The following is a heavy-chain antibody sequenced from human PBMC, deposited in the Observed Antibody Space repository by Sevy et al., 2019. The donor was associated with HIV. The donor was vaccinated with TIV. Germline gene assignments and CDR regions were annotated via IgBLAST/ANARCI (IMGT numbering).Heavy chain of an antibody. V-gene: IGHV1-69*06. Sequence: ASVKVSCKASGGTFSSYAISWVRQAPGQGLEWMGGIIPISGTANYAQKFQGRVTITADKSTSTAYMELSSLRSEDTAVYYCARGWAYSGYDNYYYYMDVWGKGTTVTVSS. D-gene: IGHD5-12*01. J-gene: IGHJ6*03. CDR2: IIPISGTA. CDR1: GGTFSSYA. CDR3: ARGWAYSGYDNYYYYMDV.